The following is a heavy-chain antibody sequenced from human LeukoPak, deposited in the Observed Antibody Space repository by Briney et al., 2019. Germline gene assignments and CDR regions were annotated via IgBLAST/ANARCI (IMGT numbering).Heavy chain of an antibody. V-gene: IGHV1-8*01. CDR1: GYTFTSYD. CDR2: VNPNSGNT. Sequence: ASVKVSCKASGYTFTSYDINWVRQATGQGLEWMGWVNPNSGNTGYVQKLQGRVTMTRNTSISTAYMELSSLRSEDTAVYYCARGGDGYNYLPFYWGQGTLVTVSS. J-gene: IGHJ4*02. CDR3: ARGGDGYNYLPFY. D-gene: IGHD5-24*01.